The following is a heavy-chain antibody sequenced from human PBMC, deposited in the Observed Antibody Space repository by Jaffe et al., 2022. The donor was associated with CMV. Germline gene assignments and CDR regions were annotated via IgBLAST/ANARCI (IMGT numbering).Heavy chain of an antibody. J-gene: IGHJ5*02. V-gene: IGHV3-30*18. CDR3: AKDMGGTTIWNWFDP. CDR2: ISNDGSNK. CDR1: GFTFSSYG. D-gene: IGHD1-7*01. Sequence: QVQLVESGGGVVQPGRSLRLSCAASGFTFSSYGMHWVRQAPGKGLEWVAVISNDGSNKYYGDSVRGRFTISRDNSKNTLYLQINSLRPDDTAVYYCAKDMGGTTIWNWFDPWGQGTLVIVSS.